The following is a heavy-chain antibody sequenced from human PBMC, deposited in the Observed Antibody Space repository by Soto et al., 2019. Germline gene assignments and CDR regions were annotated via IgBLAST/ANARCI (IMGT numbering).Heavy chain of an antibody. V-gene: IGHV3-23*01. J-gene: IGHJ4*02. CDR1: GFTFSSYA. CDR3: AKDQYSQKHCSGGSCCLDY. CDR2: ISGSGGST. Sequence: GGSLRLSCAASGFTFSSYAMSWVRQAPGKGLEWVSAISGSGGSTYYADSVKGRFTISRDNSKNTLYLQMNSLRAEDTAVYYCAKDQYSQKHCSGGSCCLDYWGQGTLVTVSS. D-gene: IGHD2-15*01.